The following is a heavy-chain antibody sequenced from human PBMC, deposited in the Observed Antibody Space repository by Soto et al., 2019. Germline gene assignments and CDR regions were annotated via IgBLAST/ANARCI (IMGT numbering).Heavy chain of an antibody. D-gene: IGHD4-4*01. CDR3: AKDPSKTPSTVTPDNPDY. J-gene: IGHJ4*02. CDR2: ISGSGGST. CDR1: GFTFSSYA. Sequence: GGSLRLSCAASGFTFSSYAMSWVRQAPGKGLEWVSAISGSGGSTYYADSVKGRFTISRDNSKNTLYLQMNSLRAEDTAVYYCAKDPSKTPSTVTPDNPDYWGQGTLVTVSS. V-gene: IGHV3-23*01.